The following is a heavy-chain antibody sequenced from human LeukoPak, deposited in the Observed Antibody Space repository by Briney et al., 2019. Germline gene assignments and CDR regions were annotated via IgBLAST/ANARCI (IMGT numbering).Heavy chain of an antibody. Sequence: SETLSLTCAVYGGSFSGYYWSWIRQPPGKGLEWIGEINHSGGTNYNPSLKSRVTISVDTSKNQFSLKPSSVTAADTAVYYCARGISITMVRGVMERWFDPWGQGTLVTVSS. V-gene: IGHV4-34*01. CDR3: ARGISITMVRGVMERWFDP. CDR1: GGSFSGYY. CDR2: INHSGGT. D-gene: IGHD3-10*01. J-gene: IGHJ5*02.